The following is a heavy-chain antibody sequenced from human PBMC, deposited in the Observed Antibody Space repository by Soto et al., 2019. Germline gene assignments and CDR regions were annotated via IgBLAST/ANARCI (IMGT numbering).Heavy chain of an antibody. Sequence: QVQLQQWGAGLLKPSETLSLTCAVYGGSFSGYYWNWIRQPPGKGLEWIGEINHSGSTNYNPSLKGRVTISRDPSKKPFSLKLSSVAAPDTAVYYRARGWGRIFDHWGQGTLVTVSS. V-gene: IGHV4-34*01. CDR2: INHSGST. CDR3: ARGWGRIFDH. D-gene: IGHD7-27*01. J-gene: IGHJ4*02. CDR1: GGSFSGYY.